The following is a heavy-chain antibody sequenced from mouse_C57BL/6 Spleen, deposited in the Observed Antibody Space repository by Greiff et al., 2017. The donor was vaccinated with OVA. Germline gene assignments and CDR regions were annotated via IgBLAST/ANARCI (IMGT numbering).Heavy chain of an antibody. CDR2: ISYSGST. Sequence: EVKLQESGPGMVKPSQSLSLTCTVTGYSITSGYDWHWIRHFPGNKLEWMGYISYSGSTNYNPSLKSRISITHDTSKNHFFLKLNSVTTEDTATYYCARGYYGDWYFDVWGTGTTVTVSS. J-gene: IGHJ1*03. V-gene: IGHV3-1*01. CDR3: ARGYYGDWYFDV. CDR1: GYSITSGYD. D-gene: IGHD1-1*01.